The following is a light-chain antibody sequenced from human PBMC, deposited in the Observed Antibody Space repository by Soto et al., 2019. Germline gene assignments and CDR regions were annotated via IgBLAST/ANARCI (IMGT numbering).Light chain of an antibody. V-gene: IGKV3-15*01. CDR1: QNIDTH. CDR3: QKYNKWPST. J-gene: IGKJ2*01. Sequence: EIVMTQSPATLSVSPGERATLSCRASQNIDTHLAWYQQKRGQAPRLLIYDLSTRASGIPARFGGSVSGTEFTLTISRLQSEDFAVYFCQKYNKWPSTFGQGTKLEIK. CDR2: DLS.